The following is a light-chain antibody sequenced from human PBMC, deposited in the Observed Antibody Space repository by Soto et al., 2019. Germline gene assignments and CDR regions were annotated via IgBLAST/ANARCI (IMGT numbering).Light chain of an antibody. J-gene: IGLJ1*01. CDR1: SSDVGGYNY. CDR3: SSYTSSSTLSTYV. V-gene: IGLV2-14*03. CDR2: DVS. Sequence: QSLLPQPASVSGSPGESITISCPGTSSDVGGYNYVSWYQHHPGKAPKLMIYDVSNRPSGVSNRFSGSKSGNTASLIISGLQAEDEADYYCSSYTSSSTLSTYVFGTGTKVTVL.